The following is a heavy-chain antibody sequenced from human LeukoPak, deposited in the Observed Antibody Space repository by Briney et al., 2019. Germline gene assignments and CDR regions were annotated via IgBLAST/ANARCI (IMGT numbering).Heavy chain of an antibody. CDR1: GFAFSGFA. CDR3: ARGRGGDYVPSRFDF. V-gene: IGHV3-23*01. D-gene: IGHD4-17*01. J-gene: IGHJ4*02. Sequence: GGSLRLSCSGSGFAFSGFAMGWVRQAPGKGLEWVSSISGSSGNTYYADSVEGRFTVSRDNSENTVYLQMNSLRAEDTALYYCARGRGGDYVPSRFDFWGQGTLVTVSS. CDR2: ISGSSGNT.